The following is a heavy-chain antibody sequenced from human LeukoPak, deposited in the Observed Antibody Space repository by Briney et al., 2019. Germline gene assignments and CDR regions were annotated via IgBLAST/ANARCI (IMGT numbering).Heavy chain of an antibody. J-gene: IGHJ4*02. CDR2: VYYSGST. Sequence: PSETLSLTCTVSGGSISSHYWSWIRQPPGKGLGWIGQVYYSGSTNYNPSVKSRCNISVDTSKNHFSLKLTSVTAADSAVYYCARQGVSDSSAYYFAYWGQGTLVTVSS. V-gene: IGHV4-59*11. D-gene: IGHD3-22*01. CDR3: ARQGVSDSSAYYFAY. CDR1: GGSISSHY.